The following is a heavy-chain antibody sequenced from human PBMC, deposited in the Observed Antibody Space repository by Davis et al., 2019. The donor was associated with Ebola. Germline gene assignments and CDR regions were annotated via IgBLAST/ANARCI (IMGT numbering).Heavy chain of an antibody. D-gene: IGHD3-16*01. V-gene: IGHV1-18*01. CDR3: ARGGFMITFGDRGDYFDY. CDR1: GYTFTSYG. Sequence: ASVKVSCKASGYTFTSYGISWVRQAPGQGLEWMGWISAYNGNTNYAQKLQGRVTMTTDTSTSTAYMELRSLRSDDTAVYYCARGGFMITFGDRGDYFDYWGQGTLVTVSS. J-gene: IGHJ4*02. CDR2: ISAYNGNT.